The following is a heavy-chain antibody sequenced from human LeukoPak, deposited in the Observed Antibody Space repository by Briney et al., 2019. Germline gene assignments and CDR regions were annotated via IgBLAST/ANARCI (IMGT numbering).Heavy chain of an antibody. CDR2: INPLFGTA. J-gene: IGHJ6*03. D-gene: IGHD4-11*01. Sequence: ASVKVSCKASGGTFSSFALSWVRQAPGQGLEWMGGINPLFGTANYAQTFQDRVTLTADESTNTAYMELNSLRSEDTAVYYCARAPSRYSNVERSVGRWFYYYMDVWGQGTTVTVSS. V-gene: IGHV1-69*01. CDR1: GGTFSSFA. CDR3: ARAPSRYSNVERSVGRWFYYYMDV.